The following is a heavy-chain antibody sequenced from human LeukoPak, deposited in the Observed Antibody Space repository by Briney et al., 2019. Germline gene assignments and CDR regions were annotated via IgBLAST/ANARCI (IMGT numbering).Heavy chain of an antibody. CDR2: ISGSGGST. V-gene: IGHV3-23*01. CDR1: GFTFSSYA. CDR3: ARDYTYCSGSRCYDRFDY. Sequence: GGSLRLSCAASGFTFSSYAMSWVRQAPGKGLEWVSAISGSGGSTYYADSVKGRFTISRDNSKNTLYLQMNSLTAEDTAVYYCARDYTYCSGSRCYDRFDYWGQGIRVTVSS. J-gene: IGHJ4*02. D-gene: IGHD2-15*01.